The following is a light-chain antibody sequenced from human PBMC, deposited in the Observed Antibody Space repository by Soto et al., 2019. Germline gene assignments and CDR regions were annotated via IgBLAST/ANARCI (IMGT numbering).Light chain of an antibody. CDR3: YSYAGSDTFVV. CDR2: DVT. CDR1: SSDVGGYNY. J-gene: IGLJ3*02. Sequence: QSALTQPRSVSGSPGQSVTISCTGTSSDVGGYNYVSWYQQHPGKAPKLMIYDVTKRPSGVPDRFSGSKSGNTASLTIAGLQAEDEADYYCYSYAGSDTFVVFGGGTKLTVL. V-gene: IGLV2-11*01.